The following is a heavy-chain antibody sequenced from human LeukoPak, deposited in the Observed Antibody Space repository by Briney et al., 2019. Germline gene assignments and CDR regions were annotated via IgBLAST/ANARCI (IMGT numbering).Heavy chain of an antibody. V-gene: IGHV4-30-2*01. CDR2: IYHDGRT. CDR1: GGSISSGDYS. D-gene: IGHD1-26*01. J-gene: IGHJ4*02. CDR3: ARDGGYGYYNY. Sequence: SQTLSLTCTVSGGSISSGDYSWSWIRQPPGKGLEWIGYIYHDGRTFYNPSLKSRVSISVDISKNQISLNVHSVTAADTAVYYCARDGGYGYYNYWGQGTLVTVSS.